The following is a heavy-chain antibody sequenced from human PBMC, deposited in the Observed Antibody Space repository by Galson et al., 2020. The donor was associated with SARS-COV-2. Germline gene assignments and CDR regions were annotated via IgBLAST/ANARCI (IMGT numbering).Heavy chain of an antibody. CDR3: AKGSGSYYPPLGY. CDR1: GFTFSSYG. D-gene: IGHD1-26*01. J-gene: IGHJ4*02. V-gene: IGHV3-30*18. Sequence: GESLKISCAASGFTFSSYGMHWVRQAPGKGLEWVAVISYDGSNKYYADSVKGRFTISRDNSKNTLYLQMNSLRAEDTAVYYCAKGSGSYYPPLGYWGQGTLVTVSS. CDR2: ISYDGSNK.